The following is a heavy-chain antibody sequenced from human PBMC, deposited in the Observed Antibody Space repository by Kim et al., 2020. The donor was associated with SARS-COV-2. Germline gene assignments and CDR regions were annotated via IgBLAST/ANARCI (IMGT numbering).Heavy chain of an antibody. CDR2: T. CDR3: AKTSSTFKFPT. V-gene: IGHV3-23*01. J-gene: IGHJ4*02. D-gene: IGHD6-6*01. Sequence: TYYANSVKSRFTISRDTSKNTLFLQMSSLRADDTAIYYCAKTSSTFKFPTWGQGTLVIVSS.